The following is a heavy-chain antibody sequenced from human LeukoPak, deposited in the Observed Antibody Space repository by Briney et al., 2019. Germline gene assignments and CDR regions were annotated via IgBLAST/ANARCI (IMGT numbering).Heavy chain of an antibody. V-gene: IGHV3-53*01. CDR1: GFTVSSNY. D-gene: IGHD3-10*01. J-gene: IGHJ4*02. Sequence: GGSLRLSCAASGFTVSSNYMSWVRQAPGKGLEWVSVIYSGGSIYYADSVKGRFTISRDNSKNTLYLQMNSLRAEDTAVYYCASSTTGSGSSYFDYWGQGTLVTVSS. CDR3: ASSTTGSGSSYFDY. CDR2: IYSGGSI.